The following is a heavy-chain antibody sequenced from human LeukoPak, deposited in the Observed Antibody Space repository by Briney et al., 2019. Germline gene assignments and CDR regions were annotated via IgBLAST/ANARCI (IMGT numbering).Heavy chain of an antibody. J-gene: IGHJ4*02. CDR1: GFTFSSYA. Sequence: PGGSLRLSCAASGFTFSSYALHWVRQAPGKGLEWVAVISNDGSKKDYADSVKGRFTISRDNSKNTLYLQMNSLRAEDTAVYYCAKYYDSTGGDYWGQGTLVTVSS. D-gene: IGHD3-22*01. CDR3: AKYYDSTGGDY. CDR2: ISNDGSKK. V-gene: IGHV3-30*04.